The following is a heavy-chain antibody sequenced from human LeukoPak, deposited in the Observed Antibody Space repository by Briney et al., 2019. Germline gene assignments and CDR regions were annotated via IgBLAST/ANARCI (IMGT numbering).Heavy chain of an antibody. CDR2: FYLDGSI. V-gene: IGHV4-38-2*01. D-gene: IGHD4-23*01. CDR1: SYSFGTPNY. Sequence: SETLSLTCSVSSYSFGTPNYWGWIRQSPGKGLEWIGSFYLDGSIYYNPSLKNRVTTSLDKSKNQFSLRLNSVTAADTAAYYCAIRVETDAKYFDFWGQGTLVTVSS. CDR3: AIRVETDAKYFDF. J-gene: IGHJ4*02.